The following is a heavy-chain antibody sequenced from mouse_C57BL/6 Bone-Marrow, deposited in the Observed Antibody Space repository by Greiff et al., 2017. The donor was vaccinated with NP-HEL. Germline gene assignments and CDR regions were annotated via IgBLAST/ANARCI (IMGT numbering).Heavy chain of an antibody. CDR3: ATYYGYDRPFDY. V-gene: IGHV1-39*01. CDR2: INPNYGTT. J-gene: IGHJ2*01. Sequence: EVKLMESGPELVKPGASVKISCKASGYSFTDYNMNWVKQSNGKSLEWIGVINPNYGTTSYNQKFKGKATLTVDQSSSTAYMQLNSLTSEDSAVYYCATYYGYDRPFDYWGQGTTLTVSS. D-gene: IGHD2-9*01. CDR1: GYSFTDYN.